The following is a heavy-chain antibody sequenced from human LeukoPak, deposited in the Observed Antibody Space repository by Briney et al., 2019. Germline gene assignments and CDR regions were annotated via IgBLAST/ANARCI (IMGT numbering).Heavy chain of an antibody. Sequence: PSETLSLTCTVSGGSISSGDYYWSWIRQPPGKGLEWIGYIYYSGSTCYNPSLKSRVTISVDTSKNQFSLKLSSVTAADTAVYYCAREDILWFAFDIWGQGTMVTVSS. CDR1: GGSISSGDYY. V-gene: IGHV4-30-4*01. CDR2: IYYSGST. J-gene: IGHJ3*02. CDR3: AREDILWFAFDI. D-gene: IGHD3-10*01.